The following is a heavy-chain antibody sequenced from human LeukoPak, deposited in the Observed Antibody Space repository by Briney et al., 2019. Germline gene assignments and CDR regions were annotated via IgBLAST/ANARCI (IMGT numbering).Heavy chain of an antibody. CDR3: ASGYCSSTSCYGVY. Sequence: GGSLRLSCAASGFTFDDYGMNWVRQGPGKGLEWVSGIEWNGGSTGYADFVKGRLTITRDNAKNSLYLEMNSLRAEDTALYYCASGYCSSTSCYGVYWGQGTLVTVSS. CDR1: GFTFDDYG. J-gene: IGHJ4*02. D-gene: IGHD2-2*01. V-gene: IGHV3-20*04. CDR2: IEWNGGST.